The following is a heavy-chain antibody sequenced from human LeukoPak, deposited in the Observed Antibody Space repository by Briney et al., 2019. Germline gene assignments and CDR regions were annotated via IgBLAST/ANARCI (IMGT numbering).Heavy chain of an antibody. V-gene: IGHV4-4*07. CDR3: ARDSDTFSSAWYRYFDY. CDR1: GGSVSSYY. Sequence: PSETLSLTCTVSGGSVSSYYWSWVRQPAGEGLEGIGRIHPCGSTNYNPSLKSRVTMSVDTSKSQFSLQLSSVPAADPALYYCARDSDTFSSAWYRYFDYWGQGTLVPVSS. CDR2: IHPCGST. J-gene: IGHJ4*02. D-gene: IGHD6-19*01.